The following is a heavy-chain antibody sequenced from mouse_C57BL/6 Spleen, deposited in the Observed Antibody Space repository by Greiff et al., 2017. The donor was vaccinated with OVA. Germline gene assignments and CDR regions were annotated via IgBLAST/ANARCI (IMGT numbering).Heavy chain of an antibody. CDR3: ARRYDYGGAMDY. J-gene: IGHJ4*01. V-gene: IGHV1-82*01. D-gene: IGHD2-4*01. Sequence: VQLQESGPELVKPGASVKISCKASGYAFSSSWMNWVKQRPGKGLEWIGRIYPGDGDTNYNGKFKGKATLTADKSSSTAYMQLSSLTSEDSAVYFCARRYDYGGAMDYWGQGTSVTVSS. CDR2: IYPGDGDT. CDR1: GYAFSSSW.